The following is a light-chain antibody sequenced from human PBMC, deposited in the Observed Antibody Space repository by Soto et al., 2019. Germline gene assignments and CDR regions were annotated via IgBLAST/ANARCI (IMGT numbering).Light chain of an antibody. CDR3: QKYSGLIT. CDR1: QGISNY. Sequence: ENQMTQSPASLSASLGDRATITCRASQGISNYLSWYQQKSGKVAKLLLYAASSLQSGVHSWCSGSGAGTVFTITSTNLQAEDVASYCNQKYSGLITFGQGTRLEIK. CDR2: AAS. J-gene: IGKJ5*01. V-gene: IGKV1-27*01.